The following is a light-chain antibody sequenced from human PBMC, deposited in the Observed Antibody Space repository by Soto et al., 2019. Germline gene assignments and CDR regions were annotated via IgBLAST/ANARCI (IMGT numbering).Light chain of an antibody. J-gene: IGKJ5*01. CDR2: DAS. CDR3: QQYGSSLIT. CDR1: QTVSSY. Sequence: EIVLTQSPATLSLSPGERATLSCRASQTVSSYLLWYQQKRGQAPRLLIYDASTRATGIPARFSGSGSGTDFTLTISRLEPEDFAVYYCQQYGSSLITFGQGTRLEI. V-gene: IGKV3-20*01.